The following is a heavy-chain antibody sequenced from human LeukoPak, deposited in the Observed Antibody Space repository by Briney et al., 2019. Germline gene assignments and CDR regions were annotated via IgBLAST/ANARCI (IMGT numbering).Heavy chain of an antibody. CDR1: GYSFSSYG. Sequence: ASVKVSCKTSGYSFSSYGISWVRQAPGQGLEWMGWSTAYDGTTNYAQKFQGRVTMTTDTSTSTAYMELTSLTSDDTAVYYCARGGFGSATPYRFDPWGQGTLVTVSS. CDR3: ARGGFGSATPYRFDP. CDR2: STAYDGTT. V-gene: IGHV1-18*01. D-gene: IGHD3-10*01. J-gene: IGHJ5*02.